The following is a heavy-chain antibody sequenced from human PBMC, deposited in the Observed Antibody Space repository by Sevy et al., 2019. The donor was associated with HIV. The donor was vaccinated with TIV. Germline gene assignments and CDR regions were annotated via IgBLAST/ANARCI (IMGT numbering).Heavy chain of an antibody. CDR3: ASSYYDSSGYYMNYYYYYGMDV. Sequence: SETLSLTCTVSGGSISSYYWSWIRQPAGKGLERIGRIYTSGSTNYNPSLKSRVTMSVDTSKNQFSLKLSSVTAADTAVYYCASSYYDSSGYYMNYYYYYGMDVWSQGTTVTVSS. V-gene: IGHV4-4*07. CDR2: IYTSGST. CDR1: GGSISSYY. D-gene: IGHD3-22*01. J-gene: IGHJ6*02.